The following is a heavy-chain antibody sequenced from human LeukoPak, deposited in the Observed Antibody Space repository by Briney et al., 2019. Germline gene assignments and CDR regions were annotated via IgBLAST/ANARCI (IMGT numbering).Heavy chain of an antibody. CDR2: ISYSGST. Sequence: PSETLSLTCTVSGGSINSYYWSWIRQPPGKGLEWIGYISYSGSTNYNPSLKSRVTISVDTSKNQFSLKLSSVTAADTAVYYCARTPLWFGELAPTGYFDYWGQGTQVTVSS. D-gene: IGHD3-10*01. CDR3: ARTPLWFGELAPTGYFDY. J-gene: IGHJ4*02. CDR1: GGSINSYY. V-gene: IGHV4-59*01.